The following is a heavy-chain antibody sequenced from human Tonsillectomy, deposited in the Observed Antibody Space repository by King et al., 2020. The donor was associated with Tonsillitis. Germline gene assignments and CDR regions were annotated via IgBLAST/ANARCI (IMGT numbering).Heavy chain of an antibody. CDR3: ARHSGSGYFYYDL. Sequence: LQLQESGPGLVKPSETLSLTCTVSSISNYYWSWIRQPPGKGLEWIGYIYYSGSSNYNPSLKSRVTISVDTSKNQFSLRLTSVTAADTAVYYCARHSGSGYFYYDLWGQGTLVSVSS. V-gene: IGHV4-59*08. J-gene: IGHJ4*02. CDR1: SISNYY. D-gene: IGHD3-10*01. CDR2: IYYSGSS.